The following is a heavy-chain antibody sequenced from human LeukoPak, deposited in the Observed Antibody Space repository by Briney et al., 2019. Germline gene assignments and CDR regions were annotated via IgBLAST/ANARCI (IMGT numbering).Heavy chain of an antibody. CDR2: IYTSGST. CDR1: GGSISSYY. J-gene: IGHJ4*02. V-gene: IGHV4-4*07. Sequence: SETLSLTCTVSGGSISSYYWSWIRQPAGKGLEWIGRIYTSGSTNYNPSLKSRVTMSVDTSKNKFSLKLSSVTAADTAVYYCARGGAPHDYGDLKQGNYFDYWGQGTLVTVSS. D-gene: IGHD4-17*01. CDR3: ARGGAPHDYGDLKQGNYFDY.